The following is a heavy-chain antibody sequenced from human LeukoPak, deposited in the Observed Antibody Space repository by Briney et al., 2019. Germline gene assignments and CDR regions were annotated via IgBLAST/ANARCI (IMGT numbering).Heavy chain of an antibody. CDR1: GDSFSSHY. J-gene: IGHJ3*02. V-gene: IGHV4-59*11. Sequence: SETLSLTCAVSGDSFSSHYWTWVRQAPGRGLEWIGYISYIGTTNYNPSFKSRVAISIDTSKNQFSLKLTSVTTADTAVYYCARDLVTVTKGFDIWGLGTMVSVSS. D-gene: IGHD4-17*01. CDR3: ARDLVTVTKGFDI. CDR2: ISYIGTT.